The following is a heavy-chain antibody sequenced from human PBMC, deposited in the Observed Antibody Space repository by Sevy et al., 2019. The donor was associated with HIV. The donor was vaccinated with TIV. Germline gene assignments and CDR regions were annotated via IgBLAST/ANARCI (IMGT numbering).Heavy chain of an antibody. D-gene: IGHD6-19*01. Sequence: SETLSLTCTVSGGSVSSGSYYWSWIRQPPGKGLEWIGYIYYSGSTNYNPSLKTRVTISVDTSNNQFSLKVTSVTAADTAVYYCARESIAVAGIGYYFKYWGQGTLVTVSS. CDR3: ARESIAVAGIGYYFKY. CDR2: IYYSGST. V-gene: IGHV4-61*01. CDR1: GGSVSSGSYY. J-gene: IGHJ4*02.